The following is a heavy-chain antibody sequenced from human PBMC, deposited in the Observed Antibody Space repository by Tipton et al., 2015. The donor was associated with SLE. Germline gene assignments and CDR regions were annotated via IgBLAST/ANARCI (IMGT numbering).Heavy chain of an antibody. D-gene: IGHD6-13*01. V-gene: IGHV4-34*01. CDR1: GGSFSGYY. CDR2: INHSGTT. CDR3: ARRWGSSRSYVDV. Sequence: TLSLTCAVYGGSFSGYYWWWIRQPPGKGLEWIGEINHSGTTNYNPSLKSRVTISVDTSKNQFSLKLSSVTAADTAVYYCARRWGSSRSYVDVWGKGTTVTVSS. J-gene: IGHJ6*04.